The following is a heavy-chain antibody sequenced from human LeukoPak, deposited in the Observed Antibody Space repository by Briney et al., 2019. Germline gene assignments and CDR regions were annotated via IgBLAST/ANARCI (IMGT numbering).Heavy chain of an antibody. D-gene: IGHD3-22*01. CDR1: GGTFSSYA. J-gene: IGHJ4*02. Sequence: SVKVSCKASGGTFSSYAISWVRQAPGQGLEWMGGIIPIFGAANYAQKFQDRVTITADESTSTAYMELSSLRSEDTAVYYCARDMYYDSSGQDYWGQGTLVTVSS. V-gene: IGHV1-69*13. CDR2: IIPIFGAA. CDR3: ARDMYYDSSGQDY.